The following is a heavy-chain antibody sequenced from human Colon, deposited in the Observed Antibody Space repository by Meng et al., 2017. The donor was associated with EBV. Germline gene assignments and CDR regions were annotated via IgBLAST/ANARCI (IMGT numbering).Heavy chain of an antibody. Sequence: SHSLSLTCAVSGHPISSGDYSWSWIRQPPGQGLEWIGYIYHGGTTYNTSLKSRDTISVDNSKNQFSLRLTSVTAADTAVYYCARGPYCGGDCYWFDPWGQGTLVTVSS. CDR2: IYHGGTT. CDR1: GHPISSGDYS. V-gene: IGHV4-30-2*01. CDR3: ARGPYCGGDCYWFDP. J-gene: IGHJ5*02. D-gene: IGHD2-21*02.